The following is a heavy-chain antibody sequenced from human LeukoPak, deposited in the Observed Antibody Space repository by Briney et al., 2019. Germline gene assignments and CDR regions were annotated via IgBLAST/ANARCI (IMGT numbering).Heavy chain of an antibody. V-gene: IGHV3-23*01. CDR3: AKVLRVVPAAAFDY. CDR1: GFTFSSYA. CDR2: ISGSGGST. J-gene: IGHJ4*02. D-gene: IGHD2-2*01. Sequence: PGGSLRLSCAASGFTFSSYAMGWVRQAPGKGLEWVSAISGSGGSTYYADSVKGRFTISRDNSKNTLYLQMNSLRVEDTAVYYCAKVLRVVPAAAFDYWGQGTLVTVSS.